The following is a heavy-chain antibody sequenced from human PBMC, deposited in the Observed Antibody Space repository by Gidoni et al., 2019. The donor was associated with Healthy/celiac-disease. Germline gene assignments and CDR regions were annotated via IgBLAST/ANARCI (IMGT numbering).Heavy chain of an antibody. CDR2: IWYDGSNN. V-gene: IGHV3-33*01. J-gene: IGHJ6*02. Sequence: QVQLVDSGVGVVQPGRSLRLSCAASGFTFSSYGMHWVRQAPGKGLEWVAVIWYDGSNNYYADSVKGRFTISRDNSKNTLYLQMNSMRAEDTAVYYCARDERYIAARRPEGYGMDDWGQGTTVTVSS. CDR1: GFTFSSYG. CDR3: ARDERYIAARRPEGYGMDD. D-gene: IGHD6-6*01.